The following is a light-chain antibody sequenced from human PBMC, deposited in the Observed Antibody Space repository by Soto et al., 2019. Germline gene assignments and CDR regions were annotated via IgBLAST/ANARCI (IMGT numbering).Light chain of an antibody. CDR3: QQYYSSPWT. V-gene: IGKV4-1*01. CDR2: SXS. CDR1: QSLLYSSNNKNY. J-gene: IGKJ1*01. Sequence: IVMTQSPDSLAVSLGERATINCKSSQSLLYSSNNKNYLGCYQRQPGQTPNVLXDSXSTRESGGPDRLSGSGSATDFPLTISSLQAEDVAVYYFQQYYSSPWTFGQGTKVEIK.